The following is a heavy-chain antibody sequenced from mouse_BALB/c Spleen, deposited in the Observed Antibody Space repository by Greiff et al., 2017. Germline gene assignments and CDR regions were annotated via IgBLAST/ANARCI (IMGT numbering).Heavy chain of an antibody. Sequence: EVQLVESGGGLVQPGGSRKLSCAASGFTFSSFGMHWVRQAPEKGLEWVAYISSGSSTIYYADTVKGRFTISRDNPKNTLFLQMTSLRSEDTAMYYCARWGNYLYAMDYWGQGTSVTVSS. J-gene: IGHJ4*01. CDR1: GFTFSSFG. D-gene: IGHD2-1*01. CDR2: ISSGSSTI. CDR3: ARWGNYLYAMDY. V-gene: IGHV5-17*02.